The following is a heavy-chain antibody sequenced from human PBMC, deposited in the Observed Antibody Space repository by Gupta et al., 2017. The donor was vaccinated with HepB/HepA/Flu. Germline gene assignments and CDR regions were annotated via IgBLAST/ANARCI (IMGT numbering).Heavy chain of an antibody. CDR1: GASLGGYF. V-gene: IGHV4-34*01. CDR3: ARNPPLRGMPAAPSSDNWFDP. Sequence: QVQLQQWGAGRLKPPGTRPLTCAVYGASLGGYFCSWVRSPRRQGLEWIGEINHSVSTNYNPYLKSRVTISVDTSKNQSSLKLSSVPAADTAVYYCARNPPLRGMPAAPSSDNWFDPWGQGSLVTVSS. J-gene: IGHJ5*02. CDR2: INHSVST. D-gene: IGHD2-2*01.